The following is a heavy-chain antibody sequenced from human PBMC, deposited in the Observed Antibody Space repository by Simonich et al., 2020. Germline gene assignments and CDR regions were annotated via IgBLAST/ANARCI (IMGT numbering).Heavy chain of an antibody. CDR3: ARGIVGASGAFDI. D-gene: IGHD1-26*01. J-gene: IGHJ3*02. CDR1: GFTFSSYN. Sequence: EVQLVESGGGLVKPGGSLRLSCAASGFTFSSYNMNWVRQAPGKGREGVSSISSSSSYIYYADSVKGRFTISRDNANTSLYLQMNSLRAEDTAVYYCARGIVGASGAFDIWGQGTMVTVSS. V-gene: IGHV3-21*01. CDR2: ISSSSSYI.